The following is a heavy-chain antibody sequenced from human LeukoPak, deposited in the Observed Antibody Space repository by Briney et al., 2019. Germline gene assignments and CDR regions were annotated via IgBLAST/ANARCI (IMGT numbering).Heavy chain of an antibody. D-gene: IGHD2-8*02. V-gene: IGHV4-39*01. CDR3: ARHCCTGPSKRVFDF. CDR2: ISYSGNT. J-gene: IGHJ3*01. CDR1: GGSIISSDYH. Sequence: PSETLSLTCTVSGGSIISSDYHWGWVRQPPGKGLEWIGTISYSGNTDYNPSLRSRDAVSVDTSNNQFSLRLSSVTAADTAVYHCARHCCTGPSKRVFDFWGQGTMVTVSS.